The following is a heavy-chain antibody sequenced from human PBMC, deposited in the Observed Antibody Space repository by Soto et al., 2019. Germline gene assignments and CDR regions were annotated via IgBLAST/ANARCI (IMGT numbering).Heavy chain of an antibody. CDR2: VSHDGSTK. CDR1: GFTFSSYA. J-gene: IGHJ2*01. Sequence: QVQLVESGGGVVQPGRSLRLSCAASGFTFSSYAMQWVRQAPGKGLEWVAVVSHDGSTKYYADSVKGRFTISRDNSKNTLYMEMNSLRADDTAVYYWAKPVLVGATSVWYFDLWGRGTLVTVSS. V-gene: IGHV3-30-3*02. CDR3: AKPVLVGATSVWYFDL. D-gene: IGHD2-15*01.